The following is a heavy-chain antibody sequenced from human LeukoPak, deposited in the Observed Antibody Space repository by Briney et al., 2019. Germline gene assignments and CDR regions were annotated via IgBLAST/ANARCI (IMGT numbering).Heavy chain of an antibody. CDR1: GFTFDDYA. Sequence: GRSLRLSCAASGFTFDDYAMHWVRQAPGKGLGWVSGISWNSGSIGYADSVKGRFTISRDNAKNSLYLQMNSLRAEDMALYYCAKGRRGCSSTSCHDAFDIWGQGTMVTVSS. CDR3: AKGRRGCSSTSCHDAFDI. CDR2: ISWNSGSI. D-gene: IGHD2-2*01. V-gene: IGHV3-9*03. J-gene: IGHJ3*02.